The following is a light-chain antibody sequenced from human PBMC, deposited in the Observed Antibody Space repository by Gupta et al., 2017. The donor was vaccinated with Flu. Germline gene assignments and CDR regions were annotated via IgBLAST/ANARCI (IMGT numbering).Light chain of an antibody. V-gene: IGKV3-11*01. J-gene: IGKJ4*01. CDR1: QSVSTY. CDR2: DAS. CDR3: QQRNNRPLT. Sequence: EIVLPQSPATLSLSPGERATLSCRASQSVSTYLAWYQQKPGQAPRLFIYDASNRATGIPARFSGSGSGTDFTFTISSLEPEDVAVYYCQQRNNRPLTFGGGTKVEIK.